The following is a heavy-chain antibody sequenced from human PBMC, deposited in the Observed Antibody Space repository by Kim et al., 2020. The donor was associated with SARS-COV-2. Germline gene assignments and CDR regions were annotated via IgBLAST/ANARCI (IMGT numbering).Heavy chain of an antibody. D-gene: IGHD3-10*01. CDR3: ARSLSGGLYNWIDP. CDR2: INAGNGNT. J-gene: IGHJ5*02. Sequence: ASVKVSCKASGYTFNTYPIHWVRQAPGQRLEWMGWINAGNGNTKYSQNFQGRVTITRDTSATTAYMELSSLRAEDTAVYYCARSLSGGLYNWIDPWGQGTLVTVSS. V-gene: IGHV1-3*01. CDR1: GYTFNTYP.